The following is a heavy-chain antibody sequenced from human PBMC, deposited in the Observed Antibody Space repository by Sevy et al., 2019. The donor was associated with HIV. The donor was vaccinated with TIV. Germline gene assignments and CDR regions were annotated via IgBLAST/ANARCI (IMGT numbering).Heavy chain of an antibody. V-gene: IGHV3-11*01. CDR2: LSSSGSTI. D-gene: IGHD6-13*01. CDR3: ARDPPGIAATGGG. J-gene: IGHJ4*02. Sequence: GGSLRLSCAASGFTFSDYYMTWIRQAPGKGLEWVSYLSSSGSTIYYADSVKGRFTISRDHSKNTLYLQMNSLRAEDTAIYYCARDPPGIAATGGGWGQGTLVTVSS. CDR1: GFTFSDYY.